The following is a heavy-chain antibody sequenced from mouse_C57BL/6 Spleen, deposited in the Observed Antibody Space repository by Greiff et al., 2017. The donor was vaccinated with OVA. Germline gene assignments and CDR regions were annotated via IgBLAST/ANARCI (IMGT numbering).Heavy chain of an antibody. CDR1: GYAFTDYY. Sequence: EVQLQQSGPELVKPGASVKISCKASGYAFTDYYMNWVKQSHGKSLEWIGDINPNNGGTSYNQKFKGKATLTVDKSSSTAYMELRSLTSEDSAVYYCARRLRRGMDDWGQGTSVTVSS. D-gene: IGHD2-2*01. CDR3: ARRLRRGMDD. V-gene: IGHV1-26*01. J-gene: IGHJ4*01. CDR2: INPNNGGT.